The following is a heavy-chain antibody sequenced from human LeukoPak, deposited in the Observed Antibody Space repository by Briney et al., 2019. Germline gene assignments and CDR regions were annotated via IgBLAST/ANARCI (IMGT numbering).Heavy chain of an antibody. CDR1: GFTFDDYA. CDR3: AKARTNYYDSSGYYDY. CDR2: ISWNSGSI. V-gene: IGHV3-9*01. Sequence: GGSLRLSCAASGFTFDDYAMHWVRQAPGKGLEWVSGISWNSGSIGYADSVKGRFTISRDNAKNSLYLQMNRLRAEDTALYYCAKARTNYYDSSGYYDYWGQGTLVTVSS. D-gene: IGHD3-22*01. J-gene: IGHJ4*02.